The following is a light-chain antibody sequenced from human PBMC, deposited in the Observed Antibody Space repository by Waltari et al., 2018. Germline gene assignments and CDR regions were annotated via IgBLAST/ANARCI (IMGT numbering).Light chain of an antibody. CDR2: WAS. CDR3: QQYYTPPWT. V-gene: IGKV4-1*01. CDR1: QSVLYSSNHKNY. Sequence: DIVMTQSPDSLAVSLGERATIHCQSSQSVLYSSNHKNYLAWFQQKPGQPPKLLIYWASTRESGVPDRFSGSGSETDFTLTISSLQAEDVAVYFCQQYYTPPWTFGQGTKVEIK. J-gene: IGKJ1*01.